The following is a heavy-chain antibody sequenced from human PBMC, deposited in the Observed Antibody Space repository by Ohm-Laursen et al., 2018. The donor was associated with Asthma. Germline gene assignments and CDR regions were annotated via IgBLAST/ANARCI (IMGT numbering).Heavy chain of an antibody. CDR3: AREPLRSYYYDSSGYYLDY. D-gene: IGHD3-22*01. CDR1: GYTFTSYD. CDR2: IIPIFGTA. Sequence: GSSVKVSCKASGYTFTSYDINWVRQAPGQGLEWMGGIIPIFGTANYAQKFQGRVTITADESTSTAYMELSSLRSEDTAVYYCAREPLRSYYYDSSGYYLDYWGQGTLVTVSS. V-gene: IGHV1-69*01. J-gene: IGHJ4*02.